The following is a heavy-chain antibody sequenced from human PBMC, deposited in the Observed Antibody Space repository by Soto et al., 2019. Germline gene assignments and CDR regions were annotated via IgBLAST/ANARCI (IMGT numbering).Heavy chain of an antibody. CDR2: ISYDGSNK. J-gene: IGHJ6*02. V-gene: IGHV3-30*18. Sequence: QVQLVESGGGVVQPGRSLRLSCAASGFTFSSYGMHWVRQAPGKGLEWVAVISYDGSNKYYADSVKGRFIISRDNSKNTLFLQMTSLRAEDTAVYYCAKALLRPGRAYGMDVWGQGTTVTVSS. D-gene: IGHD6-25*01. CDR3: AKALLRPGRAYGMDV. CDR1: GFTFSSYG.